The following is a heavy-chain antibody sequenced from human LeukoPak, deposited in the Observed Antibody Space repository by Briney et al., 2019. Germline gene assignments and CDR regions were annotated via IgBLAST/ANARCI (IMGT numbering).Heavy chain of an antibody. CDR3: ARMRYYDSNDAFDI. CDR2: IYYSGST. D-gene: IGHD3-22*01. CDR1: GGSISSYY. J-gene: IGHJ3*02. Sequence: PSETLSLTCTVSGGSISSYYWSWIRQPPGKGLEWIGYIYYSGSTNYNPSLKSRVTISVDTSKSQFSLKLSSVTAADTAVYHCARMRYYDSNDAFDIWGQGTMVTVSS. V-gene: IGHV4-59*01.